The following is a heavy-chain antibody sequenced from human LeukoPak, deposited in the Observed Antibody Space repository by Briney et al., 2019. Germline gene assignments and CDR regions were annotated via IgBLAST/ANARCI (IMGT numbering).Heavy chain of an antibody. D-gene: IGHD2-8*01. CDR1: GFTFSSYE. CDR2: ISNSGITI. V-gene: IGHV3-48*03. Sequence: GGSLRLSCAASGFTFSSYEMNWVRQTPGKGLEWVSYISNSGITIFYADSVKGRFTISRDNAKHSLYLQMNSLRAEDTAVYYCARGAYDWGQGTLVTVSS. J-gene: IGHJ4*02. CDR3: ARGAYD.